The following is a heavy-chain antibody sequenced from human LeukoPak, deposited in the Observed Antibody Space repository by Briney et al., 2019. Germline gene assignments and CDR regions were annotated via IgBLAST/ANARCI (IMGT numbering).Heavy chain of an antibody. CDR2: IRCDGSNK. Sequence: PGGSLRLSCAASGFTFSSYGMHWVRQAPGKGLEWVAFIRCDGSNKYYADSVKGRFTISRDNSKNTLYLQMNSLRAEDTAVYYCAKGPFPRYCSSTSCEYYFDYWGQGTLVTVSS. D-gene: IGHD2-2*01. V-gene: IGHV3-30*02. J-gene: IGHJ4*02. CDR3: AKGPFPRYCSSTSCEYYFDY. CDR1: GFTFSSYG.